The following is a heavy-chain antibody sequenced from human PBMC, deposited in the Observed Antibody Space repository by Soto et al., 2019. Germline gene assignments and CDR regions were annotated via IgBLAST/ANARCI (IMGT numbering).Heavy chain of an antibody. D-gene: IGHD5-12*01. V-gene: IGHV3-48*03. Sequence: HPGGSLRLSCAASGFTFSSYEMNWVRQAPGKGLEWVSYISSSGSTIYYADSVKGRFTISRDNAKNSLYLQMNSLRAEDTAVYYCARDLGDGYLWYFDYWGQGTLVTVSS. J-gene: IGHJ4*02. CDR2: ISSSGSTI. CDR1: GFTFSSYE. CDR3: ARDLGDGYLWYFDY.